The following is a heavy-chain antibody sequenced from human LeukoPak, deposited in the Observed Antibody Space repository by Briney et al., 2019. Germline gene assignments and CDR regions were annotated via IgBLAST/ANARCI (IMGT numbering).Heavy chain of an antibody. Sequence: SETLSLTCAVNGRPFRGAYWNWIRQPPGKGLEWIGEINDGGSAKYNPSLGSRVTLSVDRSKNQFSLNLTSVTAADTAVYFCATEGLAATGTQWHPLDVWGQGTMVSVSS. J-gene: IGHJ3*01. V-gene: IGHV4-34*01. CDR3: ATEGLAATGTQWHPLDV. D-gene: IGHD6-13*01. CDR1: GRPFRGAY. CDR2: INDGGSA.